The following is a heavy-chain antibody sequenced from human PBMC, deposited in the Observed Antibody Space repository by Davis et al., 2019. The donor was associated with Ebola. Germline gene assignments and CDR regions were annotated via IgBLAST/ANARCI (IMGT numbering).Heavy chain of an antibody. CDR2: ISSSGDT. J-gene: IGHJ4*02. V-gene: IGHV4-31*03. CDR3: ARDLTY. CDR1: GGSINSGRYY. Sequence: PSETLSLTCTVSGGSINSGRYYWSWIRQHPAKGLEWMGYISSSGDTKYNPSLKSRLFMSLDTSQNQFSLQLNSVTAADTAVYFCARDLTYWGQGTLVTVSS.